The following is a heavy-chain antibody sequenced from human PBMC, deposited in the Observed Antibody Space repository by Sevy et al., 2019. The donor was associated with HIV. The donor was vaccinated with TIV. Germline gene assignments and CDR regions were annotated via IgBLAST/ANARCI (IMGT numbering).Heavy chain of an antibody. Sequence: GGSLRLSCAASGFTFSNAWMSWVRQAPGKGLEWAGRIKSKTDGGTTDYAAPVKGRFTISRDDSKNTLYLQMNSLKTEDTAVYYCTTGVRIPFDIWGQGTMVTVSS. CDR1: GFTFSNAW. CDR2: IKSKTDGGTT. CDR3: TTGVRIPFDI. J-gene: IGHJ3*02. D-gene: IGHD2-2*01. V-gene: IGHV3-15*01.